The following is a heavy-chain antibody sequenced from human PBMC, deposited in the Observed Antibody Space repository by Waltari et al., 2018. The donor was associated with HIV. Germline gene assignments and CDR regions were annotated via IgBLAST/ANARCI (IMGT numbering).Heavy chain of an antibody. J-gene: IGHJ4*02. CDR2: INPNSGGT. D-gene: IGHD3-10*01. CDR3: ARVTMVRGVMGY. Sequence: QVQLVQSGAEVKKSADSVKVSCKASAYTFTGSYMHWPQQAPRQGLEWMGWINPNSGGTNYAQKFQGRVTMTRDTSISTAYMELSRLRSDDTAVYYCARVTMVRGVMGYWGQGTLVTVSS. V-gene: IGHV1-2*02. CDR1: AYTFTGSY.